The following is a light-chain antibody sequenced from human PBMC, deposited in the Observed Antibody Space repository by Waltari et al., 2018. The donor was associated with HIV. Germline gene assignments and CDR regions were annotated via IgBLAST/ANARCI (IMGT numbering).Light chain of an antibody. Sequence: SYKLTQPPSVSVSPGQTAMITCSGDALPKQYSYWFQQKPGQAPVVVISKDSERPSGIPERFSGSSSGTAATLTISGVQAEDEADYYCQSADSSGTYVVFGGGTKLTVL. J-gene: IGLJ2*01. CDR1: ALPKQY. CDR2: KDS. CDR3: QSADSSGTYVV. V-gene: IGLV3-25*03.